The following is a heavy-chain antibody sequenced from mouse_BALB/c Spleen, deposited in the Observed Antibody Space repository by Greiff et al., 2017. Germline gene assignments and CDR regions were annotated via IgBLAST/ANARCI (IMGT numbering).Heavy chain of an antibody. CDR1: GYSITSDYA. CDR2: ISYSGST. Sequence: EVKLMESGPGLVKPSQSLSLTCTVTGYSITSDYAWNWIRQFPGNKLEWMGYISYSGSTSYNPSLKSRISITRDTSKNQFFLQLNSVTTEDTATYYCATNYYGSSPDYWGQGTTLTVSS. CDR3: ATNYYGSSPDY. V-gene: IGHV3-2*02. D-gene: IGHD1-1*01. J-gene: IGHJ2*01.